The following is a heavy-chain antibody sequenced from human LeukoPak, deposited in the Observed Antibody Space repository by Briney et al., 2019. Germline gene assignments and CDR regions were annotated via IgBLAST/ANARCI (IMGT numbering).Heavy chain of an antibody. Sequence: GGSLRPSCAASGFTFSSYWMSWVRQAPGKGLEWVANIKQDGSEKYYVDSVKGRFTISRDNAKNSLYLQMNSLRAEDTAVYYCARDFSSRGFDWFDPWGQGTLVTVSS. CDR3: ARDFSSRGFDWFDP. V-gene: IGHV3-7*01. D-gene: IGHD2/OR15-2a*01. J-gene: IGHJ5*02. CDR1: GFTFSSYW. CDR2: IKQDGSEK.